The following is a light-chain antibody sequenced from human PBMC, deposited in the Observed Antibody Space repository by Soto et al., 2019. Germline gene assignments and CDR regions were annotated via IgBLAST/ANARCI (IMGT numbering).Light chain of an antibody. CDR3: QQYNNWPRT. Sequence: ERVMTQSPATLSVSPGEKVTLSCRASQSVSSNLAWYQQRPGQAPRLLIYGASTRATGIPARFSGSGSGTEFTLTINSLQSEDFAVYYCQQYNNWPRTFGQGTKVDIK. J-gene: IGKJ1*01. CDR1: QSVSSN. CDR2: GAS. V-gene: IGKV3-15*01.